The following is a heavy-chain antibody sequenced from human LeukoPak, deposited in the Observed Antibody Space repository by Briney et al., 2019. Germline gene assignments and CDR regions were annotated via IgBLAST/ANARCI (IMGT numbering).Heavy chain of an antibody. J-gene: IGHJ4*01. Sequence: SETLSLTCTVSGVSITSINYYWAWNRQPPGKGLEWIGSLSSGGPTYNNPSLESRTSISADTSSNQLFLKLTSVTAADTAVYFCARRNILSGYYHFDYWGRGTLVTVSS. D-gene: IGHD3-9*01. V-gene: IGHV4-39*01. CDR3: ARRNILSGYYHFDY. CDR1: GVSITSINYY. CDR2: LSSGGPT.